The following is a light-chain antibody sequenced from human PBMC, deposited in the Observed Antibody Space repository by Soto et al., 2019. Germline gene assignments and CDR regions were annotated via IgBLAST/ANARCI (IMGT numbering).Light chain of an antibody. CDR2: LGS. CDR1: QSLLNSNGYNY. J-gene: IGKJ1*01. V-gene: IGKV2-28*01. Sequence: DIVVTQSPLSLPVTPGEPASISCRSSQSLLNSNGYNYLDWYLQKPGQSPQLLIYLGSNRASGVPDRFSGSGSGTDFTLKISRXEAEDVGLYHCMQALQAPLTFGQGTKVDIK. CDR3: MQALQAPLT.